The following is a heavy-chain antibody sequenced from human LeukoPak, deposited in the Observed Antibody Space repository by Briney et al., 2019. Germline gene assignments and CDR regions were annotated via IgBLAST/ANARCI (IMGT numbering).Heavy chain of an antibody. Sequence: KPSETLSLTCTVSGGSISSYYWSWIRQPPGKGLEWIGYIYYSGSTNYNPSLKSRVTISVNTSKNQFSLKLGSVTAADTAVYYCARGTHAFDIWGQGTMVTVSS. CDR2: IYYSGST. J-gene: IGHJ3*02. CDR3: ARGTHAFDI. D-gene: IGHD1-1*01. V-gene: IGHV4-59*01. CDR1: GGSISSYY.